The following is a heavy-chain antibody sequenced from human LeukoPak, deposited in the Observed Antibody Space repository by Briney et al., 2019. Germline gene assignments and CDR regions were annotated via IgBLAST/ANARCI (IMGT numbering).Heavy chain of an antibody. CDR1: GFTFSSSA. D-gene: IGHD6-19*01. V-gene: IGHV3-23*01. CDR2: ISASGGST. Sequence: GGSLRLSCAASGFTFSSSAMSWVRQVPGKGLEWVSGISASGGSTSYADSVRGRFTISRDNSKNTLYLQMSSLRVEDTAVYYCASSRSGWIYFDYWGQGTLVTVSS. J-gene: IGHJ4*02. CDR3: ASSRSGWIYFDY.